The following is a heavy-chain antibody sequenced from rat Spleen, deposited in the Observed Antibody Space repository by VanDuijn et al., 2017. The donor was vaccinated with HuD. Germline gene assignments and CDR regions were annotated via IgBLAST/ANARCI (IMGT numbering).Heavy chain of an antibody. CDR1: GFTFSDYY. J-gene: IGHJ4*01. V-gene: IGHV5-25*01. Sequence: EVQLVESGGGLVQPGRSMKLSCAASGFTFSDYYMAWVRQAPKKGLEWVASITTGGDNTYYRDSVKGRFTISRDNARSTQYLQMDSLRSEDTATYYCARMGRYVMDAWGQGASVTVSS. CDR3: ARMGRYVMDA. D-gene: IGHD1-7*01. CDR2: ITTGGDNT.